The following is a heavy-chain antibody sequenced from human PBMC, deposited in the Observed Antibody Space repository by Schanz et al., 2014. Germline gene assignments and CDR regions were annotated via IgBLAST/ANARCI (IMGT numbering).Heavy chain of an antibody. J-gene: IGHJ6*02. CDR3: AKVDRTRYGAMDV. CDR1: GGTFSSST. V-gene: IGHV1-69*08. D-gene: IGHD3-9*01. CDR2: IIPILDKT. Sequence: QVQLVQSGAEVKKPGSSVKVSCKASGGTFSSSTLTWVRQAPGQGLEWMGRIIPILDKTNYAQKFQGRVTMTADKSTSTVYMEVSSLRSEDTAVYYCAKVDRTRYGAMDVWGQGTTVTVSS.